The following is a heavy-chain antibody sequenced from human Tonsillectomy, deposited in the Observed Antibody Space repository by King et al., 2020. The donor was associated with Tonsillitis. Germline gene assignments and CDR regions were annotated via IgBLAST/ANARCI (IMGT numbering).Heavy chain of an antibody. Sequence: QLVQSGGGVVQPGRSLRLSCAASGFTFSSYGMHWVRQAPGKGLEWVAVISYDGSNKYYADSVKGRFTISRDNSKNTLYLQMNSLRSEDTAVYSCAKVKHSGNYYMGDSWGQGTLVTVSS. V-gene: IGHV3-30*18. D-gene: IGHD1-26*01. CDR2: ISYDGSNK. CDR3: AKVKHSGNYYMGDS. CDR1: GFTFSSYG. J-gene: IGHJ4*02.